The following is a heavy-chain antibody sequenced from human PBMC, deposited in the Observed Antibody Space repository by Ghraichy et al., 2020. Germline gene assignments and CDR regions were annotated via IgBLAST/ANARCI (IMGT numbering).Heavy chain of an antibody. J-gene: IGHJ4*02. CDR1: DSPFSSYA. CDR2: ISGSGGST. D-gene: IGHD3-3*01. CDR3: AMAGITIFGVDPDY. V-gene: IGHV3-23*01. Sequence: GGSLDSPVQPLDSPFSSYAMSWVRQAPGKGLEWVSAISGSGGSTYYADSVKGRFTISRDNSKNTLYLQMNSLRAEDTAVYYCAMAGITIFGVDPDYWGQGTLVTVSS.